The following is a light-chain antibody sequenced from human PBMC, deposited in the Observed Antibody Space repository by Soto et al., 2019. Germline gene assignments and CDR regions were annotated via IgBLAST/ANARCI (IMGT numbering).Light chain of an antibody. CDR2: ATS. CDR1: HRVSSY. J-gene: IGKJ5*01. CDR3: QQRSNWPLMYT. V-gene: IGKV3-11*01. Sequence: EIVMTQSPATLSVSPGERATLSCRASHRVSSYLAWYQQKPGQAPRLLIFATSNRATGIPARFSGSGSGTDFTLTISSLEPEDFAVYYCQQRSNWPLMYTFGQGTRLEIK.